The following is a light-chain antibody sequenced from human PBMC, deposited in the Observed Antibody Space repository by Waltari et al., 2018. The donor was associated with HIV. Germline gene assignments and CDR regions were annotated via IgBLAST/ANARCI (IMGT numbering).Light chain of an antibody. CDR1: NSDVGKYDF. J-gene: IGLJ1*01. Sequence: QSALTQPASVSGSPGQSVNLSCTGTNSDVGKYDFVSRYQHNPGPAPHPIIYDVNTRPSCVSLRFSGSKSGNTASLTIYGLQAEDEANYYCCSYAGGPFVFGSGT. CDR2: DVN. CDR3: CSYAGGPFV. V-gene: IGLV2-23*02.